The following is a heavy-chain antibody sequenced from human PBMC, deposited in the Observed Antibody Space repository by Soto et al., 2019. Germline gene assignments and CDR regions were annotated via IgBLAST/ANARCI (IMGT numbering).Heavy chain of an antibody. CDR2: ITSDGKSK. J-gene: IGHJ5*02. V-gene: IGHV3-74*03. Sequence: VHLVESGGGLVQPGGSLILSCAASGFNFSNNWMHWVRQRPGEGLVWVSRITSDGKSKAYAESLKDRFAISRDNAKNSLYLQKNGLTAEDPAVYYCAQESGHWPINGFDPWGQGTLVTVSS. D-gene: IGHD1-1*01. CDR1: GFNFSNNW. CDR3: AQESGHWPINGFDP.